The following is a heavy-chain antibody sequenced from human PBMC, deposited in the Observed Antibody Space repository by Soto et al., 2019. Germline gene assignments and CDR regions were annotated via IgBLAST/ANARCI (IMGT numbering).Heavy chain of an antibody. Sequence: ASVKVSCKASGYTFTGYYMHWVRQAPGQGLEWMGWINPNSGGTNYAQNFQDRVTMTRDTSISTAYMELSRLRSDDTAVYYCARGGLLGFRDSHPWFDPWGQGTLVTVSS. CDR2: INPNSGGT. CDR1: GYTFTGYY. CDR3: ARGGLLGFRDSHPWFDP. J-gene: IGHJ5*02. V-gene: IGHV1-2*02. D-gene: IGHD2-15*01.